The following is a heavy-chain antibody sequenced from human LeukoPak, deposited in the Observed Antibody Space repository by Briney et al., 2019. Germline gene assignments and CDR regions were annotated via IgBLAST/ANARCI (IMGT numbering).Heavy chain of an antibody. J-gene: IGHJ4*02. D-gene: IGHD3-9*01. CDR1: GYTFNDYY. CDR2: INPNSGGT. CDR3: ARVQDPGYYDILTGYYNALDY. V-gene: IGHV1-2*02. Sequence: ASVKVSCKASGYTFNDYYMHWVRQAPGQGLEWMGWINPNSGGTNYAQKFQGRVTMTRDTSISTAYMELSRLRSDDTAVYYCARVQDPGYYDILTGYYNALDYWGQGTLVTVSS.